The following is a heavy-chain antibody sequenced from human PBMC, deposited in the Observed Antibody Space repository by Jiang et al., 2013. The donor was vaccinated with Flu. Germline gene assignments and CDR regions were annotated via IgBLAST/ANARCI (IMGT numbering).Heavy chain of an antibody. CDR1: GDSVSSNTAA. CDR2: TYYRSRWYN. J-gene: IGHJ6*02. CDR3: ARGVVPTADSYYGMDV. V-gene: IGHV6-1*01. D-gene: IGHD2-2*01. Sequence: QTLSLTCAISGDSVSSNTAAWNWIRQSPSRGLEWLGRTYYRSRWYNDYAVSVKSRITINPDTSKNQFSLQLNSVTPEDTAVYYCARGVVPTADSYYGMDVWGQGTTVTVSS.